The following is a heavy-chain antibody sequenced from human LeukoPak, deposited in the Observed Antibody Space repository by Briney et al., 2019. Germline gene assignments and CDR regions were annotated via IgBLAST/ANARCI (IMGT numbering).Heavy chain of an antibody. V-gene: IGHV3-53*01. CDR2: IYSGGST. J-gene: IGHJ4*02. CDR1: GFTVSSNY. Sequence: GGSLRRSCAASGFTVSSNYMSWVRQAPGKGLEWVSVIYSGGSTYYADSVKGRFTISRDNSKNTLYLQMNSLRAEDTAVYYCALGGMGKIDYWGQGTLVTVSS. D-gene: IGHD3-16*01. CDR3: ALGGMGKIDY.